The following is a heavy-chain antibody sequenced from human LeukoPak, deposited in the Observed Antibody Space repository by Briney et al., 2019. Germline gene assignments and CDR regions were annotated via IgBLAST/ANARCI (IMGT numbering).Heavy chain of an antibody. CDR3: AKDFSYSSGCFDY. V-gene: IGHV3-9*01. CDR2: ISWNSGSI. Sequence: GGSLRLSCAASGFTFDDYAMHWVRQAPGKGLEWVSGISWNSGSIGYADSVKGRFTISRGNAKNSLYLQMNSLRAEDTALYYCAKDFSYSSGCFDYWGQGTLVTVSS. J-gene: IGHJ4*02. CDR1: GFTFDDYA. D-gene: IGHD6-19*01.